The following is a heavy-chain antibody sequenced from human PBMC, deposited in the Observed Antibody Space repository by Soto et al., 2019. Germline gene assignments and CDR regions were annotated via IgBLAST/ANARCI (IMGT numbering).Heavy chain of an antibody. D-gene: IGHD6-19*01. Sequence: QVQLQESGPGLVKPSETLSLTCTVSGGSISNYYWSWIRQPPGKGLEWIGYIYYTGSTXXXXXXXXXXXXXXXXXXXQFSLRLSSVTAADTAIYYCARGRHWLDYWGQGTLVTVSS. CDR3: ARGRHWLDY. CDR2: IYYTGST. CDR1: GGSISNYY. V-gene: IGHV4-59*01. J-gene: IGHJ4*02.